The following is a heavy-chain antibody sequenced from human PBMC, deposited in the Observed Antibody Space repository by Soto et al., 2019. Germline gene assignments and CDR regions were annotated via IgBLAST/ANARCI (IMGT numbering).Heavy chain of an antibody. J-gene: IGHJ4*02. CDR2: IIPILGIA. V-gene: IGHV1-69*02. Sequence: ASVKVSCKASGGTFSSYTISWVRQAPGQGLEWMGRIIPILGIANYAQKFQGRVTITADKSTSTAYMELSSLRSEDTAVYYCARSRSVPAAMGPSAGDYWGQGTLVTVSS. CDR1: GGTFSSYT. D-gene: IGHD2-2*01. CDR3: ARSRSVPAAMGPSAGDY.